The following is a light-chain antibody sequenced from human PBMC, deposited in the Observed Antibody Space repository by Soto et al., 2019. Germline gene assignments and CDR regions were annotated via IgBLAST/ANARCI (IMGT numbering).Light chain of an antibody. Sequence: DIQVTQSPSTLSASVGDRVTINCRASQNINDWLAWYQQKSGKAPKVLIYKASSLESGVPSRFSGSGSGTEFTLTISSLQTEDFGTYYCQQYGANSPWTFGQGTKVEIK. CDR3: QQYGANSPWT. CDR1: QNINDW. J-gene: IGKJ1*01. V-gene: IGKV1-5*03. CDR2: KAS.